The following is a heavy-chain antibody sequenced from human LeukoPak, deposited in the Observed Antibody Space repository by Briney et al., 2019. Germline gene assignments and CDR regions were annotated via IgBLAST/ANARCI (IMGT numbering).Heavy chain of an antibody. CDR2: ISYDGGNK. CDR3: ARAAMSEYASGWYSLAY. Sequence: PGTSLRLSCTPPGFSFSSYAIHWVRQAPGKGLEWGAVISYDGGNKYYADSVKGRFTISRDNSKSTVYLQMNSLRTGDTAVYYCARAAMSEYASGWYSLAYWGQGTLGIVSA. J-gene: IGHJ4*02. CDR1: GFSFSSYA. V-gene: IGHV3-30-3*01. D-gene: IGHD6-19*01.